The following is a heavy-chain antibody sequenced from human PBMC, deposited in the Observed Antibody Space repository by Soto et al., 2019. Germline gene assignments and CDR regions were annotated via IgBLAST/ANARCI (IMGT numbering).Heavy chain of an antibody. V-gene: IGHV3-30-3*01. Sequence: QVQLVESGGGVVQPGRSLRLSCAASGFTFSSYAMHWVRQAPGKGLEWVAVISYDGSNKYYADSVKGRFTISRDNSKNTRYLQMNSLRAEDTAVYYCARGRIYSSSWYDYWGQGTLVTVSS. CDR1: GFTFSSYA. CDR2: ISYDGSNK. J-gene: IGHJ4*02. CDR3: ARGRIYSSSWYDY. D-gene: IGHD6-13*01.